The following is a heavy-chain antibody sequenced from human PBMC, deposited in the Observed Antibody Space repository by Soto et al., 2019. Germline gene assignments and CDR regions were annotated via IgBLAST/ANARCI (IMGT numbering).Heavy chain of an antibody. CDR1: GFTFSSYW. Sequence: EVQLVESGGGLVQPGGSLRLSCAASGFTFSSYWMHWVRQAPGKGLVWVSRINVDGSSTSYADSVKGRFTIYRDNAKNTLYMQMNSLRAEDMAVYYCAGDGGGYGYDYWGQGTLVTVSS. CDR3: AGDGGGYGYDY. CDR2: INVDGSST. D-gene: IGHD5-18*01. V-gene: IGHV3-74*01. J-gene: IGHJ4*02.